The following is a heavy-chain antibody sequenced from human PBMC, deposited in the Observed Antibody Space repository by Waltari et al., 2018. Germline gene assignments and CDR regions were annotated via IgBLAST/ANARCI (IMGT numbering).Heavy chain of an antibody. V-gene: IGHV3-21*01. D-gene: IGHD1-26*01. CDR1: GFTPRRYS. CDR3: ARDRWEQAIDY. Sequence: EVQLVESGGGLVKPGGSLSLSCEASGFTPRRYSMNWVRQAPGKGLEWVSSITRSSRDIYYADSVKGRFTISRDNAKNSLYLQMNSLRAEDTAVYYCARDRWEQAIDYWGQGTLVTVSS. CDR2: ITRSSRDI. J-gene: IGHJ4*02.